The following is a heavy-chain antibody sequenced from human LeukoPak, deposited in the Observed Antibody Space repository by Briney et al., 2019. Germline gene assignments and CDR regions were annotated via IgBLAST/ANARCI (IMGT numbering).Heavy chain of an antibody. J-gene: IGHJ4*02. V-gene: IGHV3-48*03. CDR1: GFTFSTYE. Sequence: PGGSLRLSCAASGFTFSTYEMSWVRQAPGKGLEWVSYISPSGSTIHYADSVKGRFSISRDNAKNSLYLQMNSLRPDDTAVYYCARAMVVVVPAAMWGQGTLVTVSS. CDR3: ARAMVVVVPAAM. CDR2: ISPSGSTI. D-gene: IGHD2-2*01.